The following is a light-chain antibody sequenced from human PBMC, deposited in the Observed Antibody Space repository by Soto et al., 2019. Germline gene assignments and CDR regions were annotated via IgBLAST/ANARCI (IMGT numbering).Light chain of an antibody. J-gene: IGKJ4*01. V-gene: IGKV1D-12*01. Sequence: DIQLTQSPSSASAPVGDGATITCRASQGISSWLAWYQQKLGKAPNRLIYDASILQSAPPSRFSGRGSGTDFTLTISSLQPEDFATYCCQEANSFPLTFGGGTKVDIK. CDR3: QEANSFPLT. CDR2: DAS. CDR1: QGISSW.